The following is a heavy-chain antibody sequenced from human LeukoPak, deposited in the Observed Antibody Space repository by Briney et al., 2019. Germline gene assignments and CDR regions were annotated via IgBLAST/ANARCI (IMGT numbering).Heavy chain of an antibody. Sequence: SETLSLTCTVSGASISPYYWSWIRQPPGKGLKWIGYISYSGSTNSYPSLKSRVTISVDTSKSQFSLNLSSVTAADTAVYYCARATTVTTYYCCGMDIWGQGTTVTVSS. V-gene: IGHV4-59*01. CDR1: GASISPYY. D-gene: IGHD4-4*01. CDR3: ARATTVTTYYCCGMDI. J-gene: IGHJ6*02. CDR2: ISYSGST.